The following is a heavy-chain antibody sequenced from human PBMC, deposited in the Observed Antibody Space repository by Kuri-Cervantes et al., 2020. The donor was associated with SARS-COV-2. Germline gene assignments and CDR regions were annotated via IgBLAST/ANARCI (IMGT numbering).Heavy chain of an antibody. CDR3: AKDPPLLRYFQH. J-gene: IGHJ1*01. V-gene: IGHV3-23*01. D-gene: IGHD2-15*01. Sequence: GESLKISCAASGFTFRSYAMIWVRQTPGKGLEWVSAISASGGSTYYADSVKGRYIVSRDNSKNTLYLQMNSLRAEDTAVYYCAKDPPLLRYFQHWGQGTLVTVSS. CDR2: ISASGGST. CDR1: GFTFRSYA.